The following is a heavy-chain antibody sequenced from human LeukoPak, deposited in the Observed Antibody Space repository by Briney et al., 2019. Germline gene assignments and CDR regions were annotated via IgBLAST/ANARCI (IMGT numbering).Heavy chain of an antibody. CDR3: ARDRIGYLDY. CDR2: ISGSGVMT. Sequence: GGSLRLSCAASGFTFSDYAMTWVRQAPGKGLEWVATISGSGVMTYYADSVKGRFTISRDNAKNSLYLQMNSLRAEDTAVYYCARDRIGYLDYWGQGTLVTVSS. J-gene: IGHJ4*02. CDR1: GFTFSDYA. V-gene: IGHV3-11*01. D-gene: IGHD1-26*01.